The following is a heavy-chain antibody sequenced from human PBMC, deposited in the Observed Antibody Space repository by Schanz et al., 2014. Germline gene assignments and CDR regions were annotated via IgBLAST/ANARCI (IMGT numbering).Heavy chain of an antibody. D-gene: IGHD3-10*01. CDR1: GFTLSSYA. CDR2: ISYDGSNK. Sequence: QVQLVESGGGVVQPGRSLRLSCAAYGFTLSSYAMHWVRQAPGKGLEWVAVISYDGSNKYYADSVEGRFTISRDNSRNTLYLQMNSLRVEDTAVYYCARLPVGYGSGIWDVWGQGTSXTVSS. J-gene: IGHJ6*02. CDR3: ARLPVGYGSGIWDV. V-gene: IGHV3-30-3*01.